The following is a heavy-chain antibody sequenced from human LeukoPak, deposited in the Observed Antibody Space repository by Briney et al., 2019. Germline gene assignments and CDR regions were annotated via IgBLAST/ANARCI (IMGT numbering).Heavy chain of an antibody. CDR1: GFTFSSYW. V-gene: IGHV3-7*01. Sequence: GGSLRLSCAASGFTFSSYWMSWVHQAPGKGLEWVANIKQDGSEKYYVDSVKGRFTISRDNAKNSLYLQMNSLRAEDTAVYYCARARYSGSYNFDYWGQGTLVTVSS. D-gene: IGHD3-10*01. CDR2: IKQDGSEK. J-gene: IGHJ4*02. CDR3: ARARYSGSYNFDY.